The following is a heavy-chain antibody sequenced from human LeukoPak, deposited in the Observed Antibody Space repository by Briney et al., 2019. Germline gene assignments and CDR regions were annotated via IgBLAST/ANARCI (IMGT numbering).Heavy chain of an antibody. J-gene: IGHJ4*02. CDR3: ARVDGVDTATASDY. CDR2: ISAYNGNT. Sequence: GASVKVSCKASGYTFTGYYMHWVRQAPGQGLEWMGWISAYNGNTNYAQKLQGRVTMTTDTSTSTAYMELRSLRSDDTAVYYCARVDGVDTATASDYWGQGTLVTVSS. D-gene: IGHD5-18*01. CDR1: GYTFTGYY. V-gene: IGHV1-18*04.